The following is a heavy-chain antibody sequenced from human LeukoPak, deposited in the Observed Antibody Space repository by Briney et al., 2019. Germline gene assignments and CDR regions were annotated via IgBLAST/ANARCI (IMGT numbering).Heavy chain of an antibody. CDR1: GGSISSGNYY. CDR3: ARVIGGSGSYWFDP. V-gene: IGHV4-61*02. Sequence: SETLSLTCTVSGGSISSGNYYWSWIRQPAGKGLEWIGRIYTSGSTNYNPSLKSRVTISIDTSKNQFSLKLSSVTAADTAVYYCARVIGGSGSYWFDPWGQGTLVTVSS. D-gene: IGHD3-10*01. J-gene: IGHJ5*02. CDR2: IYTSGST.